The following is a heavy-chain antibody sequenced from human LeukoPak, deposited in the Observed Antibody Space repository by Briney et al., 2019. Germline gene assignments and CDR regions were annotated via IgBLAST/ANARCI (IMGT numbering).Heavy chain of an antibody. J-gene: IGHJ5*02. CDR1: GFSFSTYS. CDR3: AKDVRRCNGACT. D-gene: IGHD2-8*01. V-gene: IGHV3-23*01. Sequence: GGSLRLSCAASGFSFSTYSFSWVRQAPGKGLEWVSGISASGGDTFYADSVKGRFTISRDNSKNTLSLQMNSLRVEDTAIYYCAKDVRRCNGACTWGQGSLVTVSS. CDR2: ISASGGDT.